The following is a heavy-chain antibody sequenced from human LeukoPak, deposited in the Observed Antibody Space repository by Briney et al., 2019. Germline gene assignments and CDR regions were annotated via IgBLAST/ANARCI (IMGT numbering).Heavy chain of an antibody. V-gene: IGHV3-23*01. J-gene: IGHJ4*02. Sequence: PGGSLRLSCATSGFTFSRYGMSWVRQAPGKGLEWVSGINSGGGSTNYADSVKGRFTISRDNSKNTLYLEMNSLRAEDTAVYYCAKARGGNFPTYYFDFWGQGTLVTVSS. D-gene: IGHD1-26*01. CDR2: INSGGGST. CDR3: AKARGGNFPTYYFDF. CDR1: GFTFSRYG.